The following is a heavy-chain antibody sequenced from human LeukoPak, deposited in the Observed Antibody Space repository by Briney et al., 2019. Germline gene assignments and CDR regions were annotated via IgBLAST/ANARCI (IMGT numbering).Heavy chain of an antibody. CDR3: ARDTDQSGRWGLWWFEY. Sequence: GSLRLSCVGSGFTFRSYWMSWVRQAPGKGLEWVANIKQDGSDKWYVDSVKGRFTISRDNARNSLFLQMNSLRAEDTAVYYCARDTDQSGRWGLWWFEYWGQGALVTVSS. D-gene: IGHD2-21*01. V-gene: IGHV3-7*04. J-gene: IGHJ4*02. CDR2: IKQDGSDK. CDR1: GFTFRSYW.